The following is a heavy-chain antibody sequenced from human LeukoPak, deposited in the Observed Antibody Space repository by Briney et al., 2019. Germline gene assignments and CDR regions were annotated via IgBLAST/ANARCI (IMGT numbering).Heavy chain of an antibody. Sequence: GGSLRLSCAASGFPFSSYAMTWVRQAPGKGPEWVSAIVGSGSSAYYADSVKGRFTISRDNSKNTLYLQMNSLSVEDTAVYYCARVGYYASGPFSYFDYWGQGTLVTVSS. CDR2: IVGSGSSA. D-gene: IGHD3-10*01. CDR1: GFPFSSYA. J-gene: IGHJ4*02. CDR3: ARVGYYASGPFSYFDY. V-gene: IGHV3-23*01.